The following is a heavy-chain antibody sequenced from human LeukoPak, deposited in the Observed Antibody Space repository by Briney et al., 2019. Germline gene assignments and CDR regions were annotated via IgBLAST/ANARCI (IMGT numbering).Heavy chain of an antibody. J-gene: IGHJ4*02. V-gene: IGHV3-30*02. CDR2: IRYDGSNK. Sequence: GGSLRLSCAASGFTFSSYGMHWVRQAPGKGLEGVAFIRYDGSNKYYADSVKGRFTISRDNSKNTLYLQMNSLRAEDTAVYYCAKSDYDSSGYYPDYWGQGTLVTVSS. CDR1: GFTFSSYG. D-gene: IGHD3-22*01. CDR3: AKSDYDSSGYYPDY.